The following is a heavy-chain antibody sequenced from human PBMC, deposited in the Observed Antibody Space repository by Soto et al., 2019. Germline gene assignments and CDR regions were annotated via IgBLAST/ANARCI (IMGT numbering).Heavy chain of an antibody. J-gene: IGHJ2*01. Sequence: QVQLQESGPGLVKPSETLSLTCTVSGGSISSYYWSWIRQPPGKGLEWIGYIYYSGSTNYNPSLNSRVTISVDTSKNQFSLKLSSVTAADTAVYYCARNPMTTVIYWYFDLWGRGTLVTVSS. V-gene: IGHV4-59*01. CDR3: ARNPMTTVIYWYFDL. CDR1: GGSISSYY. CDR2: IYYSGST. D-gene: IGHD4-17*01.